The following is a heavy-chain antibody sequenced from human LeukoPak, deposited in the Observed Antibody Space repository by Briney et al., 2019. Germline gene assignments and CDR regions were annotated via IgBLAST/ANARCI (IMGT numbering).Heavy chain of an antibody. J-gene: IGHJ5*01. V-gene: IGHV3-11*01. CDR3: ARDGPYYYGSXSYYXXXPHNWF. CDR1: GGSISSGGYY. CDR2: ISSSGSTI. D-gene: IGHD3-10*01. Sequence: LSLTCTVSGGSISSGGYYWSWIRQAPGKGLEWVSYISSSGSTIYYADSVKGRFTISRDNAKNSLYLQMNSLRAEDTAVYYCARDGPYYYGSXSYYXXXPHNWF.